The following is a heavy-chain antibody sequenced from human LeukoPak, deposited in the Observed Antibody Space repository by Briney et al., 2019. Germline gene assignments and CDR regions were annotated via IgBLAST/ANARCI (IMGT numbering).Heavy chain of an antibody. Sequence: PGGSLRLSCAASGFTFSRYWRHWVRQAPGKGLAWVSRISSDGSNTNYADSVKVRFTISRDNAKNTLYLQMDSLTAEDTAVYYCVSRNDGSSPFDYWGQGPLVTVSS. V-gene: IGHV3-74*01. CDR1: GFTFSRYW. J-gene: IGHJ4*02. CDR3: VSRNDGSSPFDY. D-gene: IGHD1-1*01. CDR2: ISSDGSNT.